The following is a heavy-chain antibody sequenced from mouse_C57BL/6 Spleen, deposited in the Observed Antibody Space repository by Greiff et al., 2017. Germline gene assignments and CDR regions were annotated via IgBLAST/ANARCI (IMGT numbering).Heavy chain of an antibody. J-gene: IGHJ4*01. V-gene: IGHV1-15*01. CDR3: TRDYYGSSLYYYAMDY. D-gene: IGHD1-1*01. CDR1: GYTFTDYE. CDR2: IDPETGGT. Sequence: QVQLKQSGAELVRPGASVTLSCKASGYTFTDYEMHWVKQTPVHGLEWIGAIDPETGGTAYNQKFKGKAILTADKSSSTAYMELRSLTSEDSAVYYCTRDYYGSSLYYYAMDYWGQGTSVTVSS.